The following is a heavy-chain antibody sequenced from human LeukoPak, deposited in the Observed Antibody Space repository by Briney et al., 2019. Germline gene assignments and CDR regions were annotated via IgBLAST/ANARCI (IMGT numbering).Heavy chain of an antibody. Sequence: GGSLRLSCAASGFTFSSYAMHWVRQAPGKGLEWVAIISYDGSNKYYADSVKGRFTISRDNAKNSLYLQMNSLRAEDTAVYYCARVSATVIPLFDYWGQGALVTVSS. D-gene: IGHD4-17*01. CDR2: ISYDGSNK. J-gene: IGHJ4*02. CDR3: ARVSATVIPLFDY. CDR1: GFTFSSYA. V-gene: IGHV3-30*04.